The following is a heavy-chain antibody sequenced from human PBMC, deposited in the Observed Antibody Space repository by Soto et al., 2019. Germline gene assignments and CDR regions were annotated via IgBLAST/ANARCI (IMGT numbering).Heavy chain of an antibody. CDR3: AQVDTAMVVSRASGY. CDR1: GYTFTSYA. J-gene: IGHJ4*02. D-gene: IGHD5-18*01. V-gene: IGHV1-3*01. CDR2: INAGNGNT. Sequence: GASVKVSCKASGYTFTSYAMHWVRQAPGQRLEWMGWINAGNGNTKYSQKFQGRVTMTRDTSTSTAYMELSSLRSDDTAVYYCAQVDTAMVVSRASGYWGQGTLVTVSS.